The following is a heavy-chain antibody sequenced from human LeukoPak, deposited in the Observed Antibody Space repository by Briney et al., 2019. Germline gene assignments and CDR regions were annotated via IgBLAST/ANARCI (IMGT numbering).Heavy chain of an antibody. J-gene: IGHJ4*02. CDR2: TYYSGST. CDR3: ARGGWSLDY. D-gene: IGHD6-19*01. CDR1: GGSISSYY. V-gene: IGHV4-59*01. Sequence: SETLSLTCTVSGGSISSYYWSWIRHPPGRGLEWIGYTYYSGSTNYNPSLKSRVTISVDTSKNQFSLKLTSVTAADTALYYCARGGWSLDYWGQGTLVTVSS.